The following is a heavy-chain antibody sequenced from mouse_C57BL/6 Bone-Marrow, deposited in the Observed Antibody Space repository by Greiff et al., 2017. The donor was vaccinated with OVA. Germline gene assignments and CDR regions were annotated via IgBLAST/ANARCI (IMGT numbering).Heavy chain of an antibody. CDR3: ARHEFYPFAY. Sequence: EVKLVESGGGLVQPGGSLKLSCAASGFTFSDYYMYWVRQTPEKRLEWVAYISNGGGSTYYPDTVKGRFTISRDNAKNTLYLQMSRLKSEDTAMYYCARHEFYPFAYWGQGTLVTVSA. CDR1: GFTFSDYY. J-gene: IGHJ3*01. V-gene: IGHV5-12*01. D-gene: IGHD2-1*01. CDR2: ISNGGGST.